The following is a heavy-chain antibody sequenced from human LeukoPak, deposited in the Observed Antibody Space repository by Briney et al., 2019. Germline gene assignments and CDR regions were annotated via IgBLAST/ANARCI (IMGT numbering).Heavy chain of an antibody. CDR1: AGSISTYY. D-gene: IGHD3-3*01. CDR3: ARAILSGYPDS. J-gene: IGHJ4*02. CDR2: IYYSGST. Sequence: SETLSLACSVSAGSISTYYWTWIRQPPAKGLEWIGYIYYSGSTNYNPSLKSRVTISLDTSKNQFSLKLSSVTAADTAVYYCARAILSGYPDSWGQGTLVIVFS. V-gene: IGHV4-59*01.